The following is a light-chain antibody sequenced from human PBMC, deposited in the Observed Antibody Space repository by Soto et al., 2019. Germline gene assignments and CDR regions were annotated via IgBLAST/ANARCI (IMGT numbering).Light chain of an antibody. Sequence: EIVLTQSPATLSVSPGERATLSCRASQSVSRDLAWHQQKPGQAPRLLIYGASTRAPSIPARFSGSGSGTDFTLTISSLQSEDFAVYYCQQYDKWPTWTFGQGTKVDIK. V-gene: IGKV3-15*01. CDR2: GAS. CDR3: QQYDKWPTWT. J-gene: IGKJ1*01. CDR1: QSVSRD.